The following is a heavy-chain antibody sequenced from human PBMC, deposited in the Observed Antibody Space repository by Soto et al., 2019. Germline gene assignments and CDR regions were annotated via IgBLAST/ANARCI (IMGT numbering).Heavy chain of an antibody. CDR1: GYTFTSYG. CDR2: ISAYNGNT. D-gene: IGHD5-12*01. J-gene: IGHJ6*02. V-gene: IGHV1-18*01. CDR3: ARGGFSGYYPGLYGMDV. Sequence: ASVKVSCKPSGYTFTSYGSSWVRQAPGQGLEWMGWISAYNGNTNYAQKFQGRVTMTTDTSTSTAYMEPKSLRSDDTAVYYCARGGFSGYYPGLYGMDVWGQGTTVTVSS.